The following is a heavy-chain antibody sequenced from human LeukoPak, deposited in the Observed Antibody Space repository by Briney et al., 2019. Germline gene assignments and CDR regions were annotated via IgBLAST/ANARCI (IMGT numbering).Heavy chain of an antibody. CDR3: AKGGGIGVGFDI. D-gene: IGHD3-3*01. Sequence: PSETLSLTCGVSGGSIRSTNWWSWVRQAPGKGLEWVSGISGSGGSTYYADSVKGRFTISRDNSKNTLYLQLNSLRAEDTAVYYCAKGGGIGVGFDIWGQGTMVTVSS. CDR2: ISGSGGST. CDR1: GGSIRSTN. V-gene: IGHV3-23*01. J-gene: IGHJ3*02.